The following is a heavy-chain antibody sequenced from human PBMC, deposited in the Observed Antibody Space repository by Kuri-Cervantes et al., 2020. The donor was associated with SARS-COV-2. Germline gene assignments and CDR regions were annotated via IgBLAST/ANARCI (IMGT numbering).Heavy chain of an antibody. D-gene: IGHD3-10*01. CDR3: AKDGGYYYYYMDV. V-gene: IGHV3-30*02. J-gene: IGHJ6*03. Sequence: LSLTCAVYGGSFSGYYWSWIRQPPGKGLEWVAFIRYDGSNKYYADSVKGRFTISRDNSKNTLYLQMNSLRAEDTAVYYCAKDGGYYYYYMDVWGKGTTVTVSS. CDR1: GGSFSGYY. CDR2: IRYDGSNK.